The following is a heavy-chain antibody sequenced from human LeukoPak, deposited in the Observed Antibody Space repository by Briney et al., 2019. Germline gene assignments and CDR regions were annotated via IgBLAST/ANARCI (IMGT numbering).Heavy chain of an antibody. CDR2: ISGRGDTA. CDR1: GFTFSTYA. V-gene: IGHV3-23*01. CDR3: ARGSSGYYYYFDY. Sequence: PGGSLRLCCAASGFTFSTYAVSWVRQAPGKGLEWVSGISGRGDTAYYADFVKGRFTISRDNSKGRLFLQMDILRADDTALYYCARGSSGYYYYFDYWGQGTLVTVSS. J-gene: IGHJ4*02. D-gene: IGHD3-22*01.